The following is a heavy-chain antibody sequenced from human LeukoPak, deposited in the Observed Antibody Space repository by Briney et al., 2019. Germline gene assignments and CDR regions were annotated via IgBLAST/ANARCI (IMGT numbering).Heavy chain of an antibody. V-gene: IGHV4-4*07. CDR3: AREVNLRFLEWLIDY. J-gene: IGHJ4*02. CDR2: IYTSEST. CDR1: GGSISSYY. D-gene: IGHD3-3*01. Sequence: SETLSLTCTVSGGSISSYYWSWIRQPAGEGLEWIGRIYTSESTNHNPSLKSRVTMSVDTSKNQCSLKLSSVTAADSAVYYCAREVNLRFLEWLIDYWGQGTLVTVSS.